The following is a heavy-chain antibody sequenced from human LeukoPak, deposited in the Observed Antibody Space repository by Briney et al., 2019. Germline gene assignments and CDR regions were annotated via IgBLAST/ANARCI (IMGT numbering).Heavy chain of an antibody. CDR3: ARERDGSGTQRGLDY. J-gene: IGHJ4*02. Sequence: ASVKVSCKASGYTFTSYAMNWVRQAPGQGLEWMGWINTNTGNPTYAQGFTGRFVFSLDTSVSTAYLQISSLKAEDTAVYYCARERDGSGTQRGLDYWGQGTLVSVSS. CDR2: INTNTGNP. CDR1: GYTFTSYA. D-gene: IGHD3-10*01. V-gene: IGHV7-4-1*02.